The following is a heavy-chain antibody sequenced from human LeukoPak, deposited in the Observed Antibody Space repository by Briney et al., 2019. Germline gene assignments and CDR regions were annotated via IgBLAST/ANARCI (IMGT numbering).Heavy chain of an antibody. CDR2: ISSSSVYI. CDR1: GFTFGSYS. CDR3: AREIYRRLRFLALHGRTYGMDV. Sequence: NPGGSLRLSCAGSGFTFGSYSMNWVRQAPGKGLEWVSSISSSSVYIYYADSVKGRFTISRDNAKNSLYLQMNSLRAEDTAVYYCAREIYRRLRFLALHGRTYGMDVWGQGTTVTVSS. J-gene: IGHJ6*02. D-gene: IGHD3-3*01. V-gene: IGHV3-21*01.